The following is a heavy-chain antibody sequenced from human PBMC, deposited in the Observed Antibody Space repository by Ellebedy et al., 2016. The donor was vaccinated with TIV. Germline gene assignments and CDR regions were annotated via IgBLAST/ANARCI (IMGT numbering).Heavy chain of an antibody. Sequence: MPSETLSLTCTVSGGSISNYYWSRLRQRPGKGLVWVGYNYYSGRTKYNPSLESRVTISVDTSKNQFSLKLTSVTAADTSVYYWAREGMGNSAGMDIWGQGTTVAVSS. CDR2: NYYSGRT. J-gene: IGHJ6*02. V-gene: IGHV4-59*01. CDR1: GGSISNYY. D-gene: IGHD4-23*01. CDR3: AREGMGNSAGMDI.